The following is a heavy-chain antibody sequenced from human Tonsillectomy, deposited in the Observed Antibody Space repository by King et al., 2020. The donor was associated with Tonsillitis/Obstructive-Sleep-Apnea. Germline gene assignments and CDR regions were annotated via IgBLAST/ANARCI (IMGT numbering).Heavy chain of an antibody. J-gene: IGHJ6*02. CDR2: IDPSDSDT. V-gene: IGHV5-10-1*03. CDR3: AISANNYGYSDYSWAMDV. D-gene: IGHD5-18*01. Sequence: VQLVESGAEVKKPGESLRISCKDSGYIFSSYWINWVRQMPGKGLEWMGTIDPSDSDTKYSPSFEGHVSISADKTISTAYMQWSSLKASDTAMYYCAISANNYGYSDYSWAMDVWGQGTTVTVSS. CDR1: GYIFSSYW.